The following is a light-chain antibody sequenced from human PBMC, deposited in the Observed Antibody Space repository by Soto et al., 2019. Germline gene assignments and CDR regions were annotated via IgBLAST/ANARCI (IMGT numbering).Light chain of an antibody. CDR2: GAS. V-gene: IGKV3-20*01. CDR3: QQYGSSPGIT. Sequence: EIVLTQSPGTLSFSPGETATLSCSASQTVTGNYLAWFQQKPGQAPRLLIYGASSRATGIPDRFSGSGSGTDFTLTISRLEPEDFAVYYCQQYGSSPGITFGQGTKVDIK. J-gene: IGKJ1*01. CDR1: QTVTGNY.